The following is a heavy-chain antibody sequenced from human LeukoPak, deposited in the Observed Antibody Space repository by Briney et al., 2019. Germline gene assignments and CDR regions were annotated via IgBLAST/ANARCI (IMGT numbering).Heavy chain of an antibody. CDR2: IYYSGST. CDR1: GGSISIYY. D-gene: IGHD6-19*01. V-gene: IGHV4-39*07. J-gene: IGHJ5*02. CDR3: ARVPLAVAENWFDP. Sequence: QTSETLSLTCTVSGGSISIYYWGWIRQPPGKGLEWIGSIYYSGSTYYNPSLKSRVTISVDTSKNQFSLKLSSVTAADTAVYYCARVPLAVAENWFDPWGQGTLVTVSS.